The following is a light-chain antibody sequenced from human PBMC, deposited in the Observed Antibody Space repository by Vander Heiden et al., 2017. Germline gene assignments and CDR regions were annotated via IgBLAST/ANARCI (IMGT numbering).Light chain of an antibody. CDR1: QSVSNDY. V-gene: IGKV3-20*01. J-gene: IGKJ1*01. Sequence: EIVLTQSPGTLSLSPGERATLSCRASQSVSNDYLAWYQQKPGQAPRLLIYGASHRATGIPDRLSGSGSGTDFTLTINRLEPEDFAVYYCQQYGSSPRAFGQGTKVEIK. CDR3: QQYGSSPRA. CDR2: GAS.